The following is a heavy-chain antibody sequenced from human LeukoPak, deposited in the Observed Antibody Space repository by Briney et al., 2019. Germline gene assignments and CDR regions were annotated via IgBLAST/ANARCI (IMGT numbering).Heavy chain of an antibody. CDR1: GYTFTSYD. D-gene: IGHD7-27*01. CDR2: MNPNTGNT. J-gene: IGHJ4*02. CDR3: AREITGDKVRPLDY. Sequence: ASVKVSCKASGYTFTSYDINWVRQATGQGLEWMGWMNPNTGNTGYVQKFQGRVTITTDESTSTVYMELSSLRSEDTAVYYCAREITGDKVRPLDYWGQGTLVTVSS. V-gene: IGHV1-8*01.